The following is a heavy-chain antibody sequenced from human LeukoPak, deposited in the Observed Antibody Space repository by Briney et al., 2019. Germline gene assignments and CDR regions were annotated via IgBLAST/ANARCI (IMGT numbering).Heavy chain of an antibody. V-gene: IGHV4-39*01. D-gene: IGHD1-1*01. J-gene: IGHJ4*02. CDR2: VYYSGNT. CDR1: GGYIISRSHY. CDR3: ARHHAEILVPND. Sequence: SETLSLTCTVSGGYIISRSHYWGWIRQPPGKGLEWIGSVYYSGNTYYNPSLKTRATISIDTPTSKNQFSLTLSSVTAADTAVYYCARHHAEILVPNDWGQGTLVTVSS.